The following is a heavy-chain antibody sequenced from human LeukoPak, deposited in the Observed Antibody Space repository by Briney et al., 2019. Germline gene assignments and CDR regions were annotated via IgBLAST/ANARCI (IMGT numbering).Heavy chain of an antibody. CDR3: ARFILYDSNGYYDAFDI. CDR1: GGSISSSSYY. Sequence: SETLSLTCTVSGGSISSSSYYWGWIRQPPGKGLEWIGSIYYSGNTYYNPSLKSRVTISVDTSKNQFSLKLSSVTAADTAVYYCARFILYDSNGYYDAFDIWGQGTMVTVSS. CDR2: IYYSGNT. J-gene: IGHJ3*02. D-gene: IGHD3-22*01. V-gene: IGHV4-39*01.